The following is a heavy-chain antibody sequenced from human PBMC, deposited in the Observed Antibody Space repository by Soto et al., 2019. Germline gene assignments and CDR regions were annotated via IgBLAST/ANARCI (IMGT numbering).Heavy chain of an antibody. CDR3: AADVGGYIYGLARH. CDR2: ISYDGSNK. CDR1: GFTFSSYA. Sequence: GGSLRLSCAASGFTFSSYAMHWVRQAPGKGLEWVAVISYDGSNKYYADSVKGRFTISRDNSKNTLYLQMNSLRAEDTAVYYCAADVGGYIYGLARHWGPGTLVTVST. D-gene: IGHD4-17*01. V-gene: IGHV3-30-3*01. J-gene: IGHJ4*02.